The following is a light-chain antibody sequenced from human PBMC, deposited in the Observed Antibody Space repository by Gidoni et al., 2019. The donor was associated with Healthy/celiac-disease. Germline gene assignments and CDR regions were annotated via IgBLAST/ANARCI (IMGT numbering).Light chain of an antibody. CDR1: SGHSSYA. J-gene: IGLJ1*01. Sequence: QLVLTQSPSASASLGASVKLTCTLSSGHSSYAIAWHQQQPEKGPRYLMKLNSDGIHSKGDGIPDRFSGSSSGAGRYLTISSLQSEDEADYYCQTWGTGIRVFGTGTKVTVL. CDR2: LNSDGIH. CDR3: QTWGTGIRV. V-gene: IGLV4-69*01.